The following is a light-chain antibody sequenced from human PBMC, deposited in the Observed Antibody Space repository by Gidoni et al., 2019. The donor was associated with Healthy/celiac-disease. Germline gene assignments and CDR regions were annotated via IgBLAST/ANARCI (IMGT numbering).Light chain of an antibody. CDR2: HDS. CDR3: QAWDG. CDR1: KLGDKY. V-gene: IGLV3-1*01. Sequence: SYELTQPPSVSVSPGQTASITCSGDKLGDKYACWYQQKPGQSPVLVIYHDSKRPSGIPERFSGSNSGNTATLTISGTQAMDEADYYCQAWDGFGGGTKLTVL. J-gene: IGLJ2*01.